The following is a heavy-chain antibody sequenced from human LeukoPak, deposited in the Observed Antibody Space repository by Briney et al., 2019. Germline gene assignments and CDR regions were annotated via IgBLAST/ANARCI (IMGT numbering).Heavy chain of an antibody. V-gene: IGHV4-31*03. CDR2: IYYSGST. J-gene: IGHJ5*02. Sequence: SETLSLTCTVSGGSISSGGYSWSWIRQHPGKGLEWIGYIYYSGSTYYNPSLKSRVTISVDTSKNQFSLKLSSVTAADTAVYYCARDTSTGWFDPWGQGTLVTVSS. CDR3: ARDTSTGWFDP. D-gene: IGHD1-1*01. CDR1: GGSISSGGYS.